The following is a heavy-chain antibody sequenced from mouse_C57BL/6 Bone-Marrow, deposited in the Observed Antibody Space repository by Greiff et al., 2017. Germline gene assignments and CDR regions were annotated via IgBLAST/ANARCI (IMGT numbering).Heavy chain of an antibody. Sequence: EVKLMESGGGLVKPGGSLKLSCAASGFTFSSYAMSWVRQTPEKRLEWVATISDGGSYTYYPDNVKGRFTISRDNAKNNLYLQMSHLKSEDTAMYYCARGWLPYWYCDVWGTGTTVTVSS. V-gene: IGHV5-4*03. D-gene: IGHD2-2*01. CDR2: ISDGGSYT. J-gene: IGHJ1*03. CDR1: GFTFSSYA. CDR3: ARGWLPYWYCDV.